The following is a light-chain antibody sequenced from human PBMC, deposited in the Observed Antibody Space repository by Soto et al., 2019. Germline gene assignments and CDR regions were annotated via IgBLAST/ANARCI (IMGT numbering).Light chain of an antibody. J-gene: IGKJ2*01. Sequence: EIVLTQSPGTLSLSPGERATLSCRASQSVSSSYLAWYRQKPGQAPRLLIYGASCRATGIPDRFSGSGSGTDFTLTIIRLEPEDFAVYYCQQYGSSPYTFGQGTKLEIK. CDR2: GAS. CDR1: QSVSSSY. CDR3: QQYGSSPYT. V-gene: IGKV3-20*01.